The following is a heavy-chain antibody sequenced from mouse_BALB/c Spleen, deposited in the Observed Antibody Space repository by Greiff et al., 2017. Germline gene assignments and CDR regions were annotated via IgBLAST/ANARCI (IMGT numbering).Heavy chain of an antibody. D-gene: IGHD2-1*01. CDR3: AKQYGNYPYYYAMDY. Sequence: VQLQQSGPGLVEPSQSLSITCTVSGFSLTDYGVSWMRQHPGKGLEWLGVIWGGVSTNYNSAPKSRLSISKDNSKSHVFLKMNSLQTDDTALYYCAKQYGNYPYYYAMDYWGQGTTVTVSS. CDR1: GFSLTDYG. CDR2: IWGGVST. J-gene: IGHJ4*01. V-gene: IGHV2-6-5*01.